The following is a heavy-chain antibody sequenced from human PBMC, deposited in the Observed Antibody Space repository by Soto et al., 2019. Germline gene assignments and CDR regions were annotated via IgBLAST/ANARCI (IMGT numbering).Heavy chain of an antibody. CDR1: GGSISSGGYY. D-gene: IGHD2-8*02. CDR3: ARVAELTSTGRAGIDY. CDR2: IYYSGST. Sequence: SETLSLTCTVSGGSISSGGYYWSWIRPHPGKGLEWIGYIYYSGSTYYNPSLKSRVTISVDTSKNQFSLKLSSVTAADTPVYHCARVAELTSTGRAGIDYWGQGTLVTVSS. V-gene: IGHV4-31*03. J-gene: IGHJ4*02.